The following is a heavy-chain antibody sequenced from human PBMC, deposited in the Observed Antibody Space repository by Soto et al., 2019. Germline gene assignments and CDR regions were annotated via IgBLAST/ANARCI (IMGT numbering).Heavy chain of an antibody. V-gene: IGHV4-30-4*01. CDR2: ISYSGST. J-gene: IGHJ4*02. Sequence: QGQVQESGPGLVKPSQTLSLTCTVSGGSISSGNYYWSWIRPPPGKGLEWIGFISYSGSTYYSTSLKSRVTISVDTSKSQFSLNLSFVTAADTAVYYCATMGTPATALYFFDYWGQGSLVTVSS. CDR3: ATMGTPATALYFFDY. CDR1: GGSISSGNYY. D-gene: IGHD2-15*01.